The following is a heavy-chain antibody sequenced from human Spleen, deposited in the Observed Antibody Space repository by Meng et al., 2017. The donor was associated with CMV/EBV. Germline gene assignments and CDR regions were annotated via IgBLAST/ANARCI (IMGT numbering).Heavy chain of an antibody. CDR3: VRVDAATPTY. Sequence: QVHLQQWGAGLLKPSETLSLTCAVYGESFGAYYWSWIRQSPGKGLEXIGDINHSGTSNYNPSLKSRASLSVDTSKNQFSLKLSSVTAADTAVYYCVRVDAATPTYWGQGTLVTVSS. V-gene: IGHV4-34*02. D-gene: IGHD5-18*01. J-gene: IGHJ4*02. CDR2: INHSGTS. CDR1: GESFGAYY.